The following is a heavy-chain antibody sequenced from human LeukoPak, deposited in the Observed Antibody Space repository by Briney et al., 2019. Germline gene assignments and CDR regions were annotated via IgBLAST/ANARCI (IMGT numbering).Heavy chain of an antibody. V-gene: IGHV3-30*18. Sequence: PGGSLRLSCAASGFTFSSYGMHWVRQAPGKGLEWVAVISYDGSNKYYADSVKGRFTISRDNSKNTLYLQMNSLRAEDTAVYYCAKIPQEAAAGIEYWGQGTLVTVSS. CDR1: GFTFSSYG. D-gene: IGHD6-13*01. CDR2: ISYDGSNK. CDR3: AKIPQEAAAGIEY. J-gene: IGHJ4*02.